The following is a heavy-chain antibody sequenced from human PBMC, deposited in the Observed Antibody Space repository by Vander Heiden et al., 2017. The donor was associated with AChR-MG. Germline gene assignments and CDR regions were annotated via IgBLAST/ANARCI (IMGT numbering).Heavy chain of an antibody. CDR2: FTGSGSST. D-gene: IGHD6-19*01. J-gene: IGHJ4*02. V-gene: IGHV3-23*01. Sequence: EVQLLESGGGLVQPGGSLGLPCAASAFTFNTYAIIWVRQAPGKGLEWVSAFTGSGSSTYYADSVKGRFSISRDNSKNTLYLQMTSLRAEDTAVYYCARESGDSSGWVMDYWGQGTLVTVSS. CDR3: ARESGDSSGWVMDY. CDR1: AFTFNTYA.